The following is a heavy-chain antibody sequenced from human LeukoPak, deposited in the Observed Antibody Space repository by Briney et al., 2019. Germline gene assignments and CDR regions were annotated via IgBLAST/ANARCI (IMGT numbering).Heavy chain of an antibody. V-gene: IGHV1-69*13. CDR3: ARAKPDCGGDCYSGEFDY. CDR1: GYTFTSYA. CDR2: IIPIFGTA. Sequence: ASVKVSCKASGYTFTSYAMNWVRQAPGQGLEWMGGIIPIFGTANYAQRFQGRVTITADESTSTAYMELSSLRSEDTAVYYCARAKPDCGGDCYSGEFDYWGQGTLVTVSS. J-gene: IGHJ4*02. D-gene: IGHD2-21*02.